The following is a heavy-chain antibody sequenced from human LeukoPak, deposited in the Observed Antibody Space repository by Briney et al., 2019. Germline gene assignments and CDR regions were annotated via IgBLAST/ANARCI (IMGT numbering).Heavy chain of an antibody. Sequence: ASVKVSCKASGGTFSSYAISWVRQAPGKGLEWMGGFDPEDGETIYAQKFQGRVTMTEDTSTDTAYMELSSLRSEDTAVYYCATGYPFGNWFDPWGHGTLVTVSS. CDR1: GGTFSSYA. CDR3: ATGYPFGNWFDP. CDR2: FDPEDGET. V-gene: IGHV1-24*01. J-gene: IGHJ5*02. D-gene: IGHD3-16*01.